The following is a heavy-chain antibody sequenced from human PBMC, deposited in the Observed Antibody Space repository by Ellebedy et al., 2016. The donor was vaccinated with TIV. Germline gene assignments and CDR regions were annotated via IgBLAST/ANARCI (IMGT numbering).Heavy chain of an antibody. D-gene: IGHD2-2*01. V-gene: IGHV4-39*02. CDR1: GGSISSSPYH. CDR3: GWDCSSTSCRRDY. CDR2: ISYSGGT. Sequence: MPSETLSLTCTVSGGSISSSPYHWGWIRQPPGKGLEWIGSISYSGGTYYSPSLKGRVTISVDTSKNHFSLKLSPVTAADTAVYYCGWDCSSTSCRRDYWGRGTLVTVSS. J-gene: IGHJ4*02.